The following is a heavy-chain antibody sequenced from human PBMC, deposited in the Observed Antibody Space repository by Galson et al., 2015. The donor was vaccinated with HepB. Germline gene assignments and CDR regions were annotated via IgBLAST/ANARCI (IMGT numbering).Heavy chain of an antibody. V-gene: IGHV1-18*01. J-gene: IGHJ3*02. CDR1: GYTFTSYG. Sequence: SVKVSCKASGYTFTSYGISWVRQATGQGLEWMGWISGYNGNTKYEQKFQGRVTMTTDTSTSTAYMELRSLRSDDTAVYYCARDTYYGVVIAHDAFDIWGQGTMVTVSS. D-gene: IGHD3-3*01. CDR3: ARDTYYGVVIAHDAFDI. CDR2: ISGYNGNT.